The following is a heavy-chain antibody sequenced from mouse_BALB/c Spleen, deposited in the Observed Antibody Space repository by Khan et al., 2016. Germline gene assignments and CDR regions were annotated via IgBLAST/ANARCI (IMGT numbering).Heavy chain of an antibody. CDR2: IDPANGNT. V-gene: IGHV14-3*02. CDR1: GFNIKDTY. Sequence: VQLQQSGAELVKPGASVKLSCTVSGFNIKDTYMHWVNQRPEQGLEWIGRIDPANGNTKYDPKFQDKATITADTSSNTAYLQLSSLTSEDTAVYYSSRGVYDYEFAYWGQGTLVTVSA. D-gene: IGHD2-4*01. CDR3: SRGVYDYEFAY. J-gene: IGHJ3*01.